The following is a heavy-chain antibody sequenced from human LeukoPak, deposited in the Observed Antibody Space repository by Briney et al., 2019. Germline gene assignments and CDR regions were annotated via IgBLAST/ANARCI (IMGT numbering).Heavy chain of an antibody. D-gene: IGHD3-3*01. CDR3: ARHSVYDFWSGYYPLYDY. CDR2: TYPGDSDT. V-gene: IGHV5-51*01. CDR1: GYIFTSYW. J-gene: IGHJ4*02. Sequence: GGSLKISCKGSGYIFTSYWIGWVRQMPGKGLEWMGITYPGDSDTRYSPSFQGQVTISADKSISTAYLQWSSLKASDTAMYYCARHSVYDFWSGYYPLYDYWGQGTLVTVSS.